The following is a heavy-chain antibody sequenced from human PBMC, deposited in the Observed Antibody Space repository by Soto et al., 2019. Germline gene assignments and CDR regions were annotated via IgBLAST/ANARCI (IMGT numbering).Heavy chain of an antibody. CDR2: INSDGSVS. D-gene: IGHD2-15*01. V-gene: IGHV3-74*02. CDR1: GFTFSSYW. J-gene: IGHJ6*03. CDR3: ARGDCVCGTCYSLAGYFDYYMDV. Sequence: EVQLVESGGGLVQPGGSLRLSCAASGFTFSSYWMYWVRQAPGKGLEWVSRINSDGSVSSHADSVRGRLTISRDNGKNTLYLHMDRLRAENTAVYFCARGDCVCGTCYSLAGYFDYYMDVWGKGTTVTVFS.